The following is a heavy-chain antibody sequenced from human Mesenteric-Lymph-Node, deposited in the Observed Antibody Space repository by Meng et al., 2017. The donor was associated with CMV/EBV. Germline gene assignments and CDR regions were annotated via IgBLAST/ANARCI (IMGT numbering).Heavy chain of an antibody. CDR2: MNPNSGNA. D-gene: IGHD3-16*01. V-gene: IGHV1-8*02. Sequence: ASVKVSCKASGNTFGSYDINWVRQATGQGLEWMGWMNPNSGNAGSAQKFQGRVTMTRDTSVNTAYMEVSSLTFDDTAVYYCVRDWGKKKDSDFWGQGTLVTVSS. CDR3: VRDWGKKKDSDF. J-gene: IGHJ4*02. CDR1: GNTFGSYD.